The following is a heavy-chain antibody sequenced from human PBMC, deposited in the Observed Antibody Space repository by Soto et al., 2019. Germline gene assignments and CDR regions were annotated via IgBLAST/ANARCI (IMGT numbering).Heavy chain of an antibody. CDR1: GDSVSSNSAA. Sequence: SQTLSLTCAISGDSVSSNSAAWNWTRQSPSRGLEWLGRTYYRSKWYNDYAVSVKSRITINPDTSKNQFSLQLNSVTPGDTAVYYCVRVWNYVGYYYSGMDVWGQGTTVTVSS. J-gene: IGHJ6*02. D-gene: IGHD1-7*01. CDR3: VRVWNYVGYYYSGMDV. V-gene: IGHV6-1*01. CDR2: TYYRSKWYN.